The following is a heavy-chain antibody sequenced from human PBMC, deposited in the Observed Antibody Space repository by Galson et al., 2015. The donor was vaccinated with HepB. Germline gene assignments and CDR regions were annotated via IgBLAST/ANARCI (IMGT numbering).Heavy chain of an antibody. Sequence: SVKVSCKASGYTFTSYAMNWVRQAPGQGLEWMGWINTNTGNPTYAQGFTGRFVFSLDTSVSTAYLQISSLKAEDTAVYYCARGGYCSGGSCYTVWFDPWGQGTLVTVSS. CDR1: GYTFTSYA. V-gene: IGHV7-4-1*02. CDR2: INTNTGNP. CDR3: ARGGYCSGGSCYTVWFDP. D-gene: IGHD2-15*01. J-gene: IGHJ5*02.